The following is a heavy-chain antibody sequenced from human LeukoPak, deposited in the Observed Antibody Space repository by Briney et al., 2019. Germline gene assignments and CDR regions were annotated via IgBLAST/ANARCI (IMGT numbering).Heavy chain of an antibody. CDR1: GRPFISYH. CDR3: AREAEDSSGPSYYLDY. V-gene: IGHV1-46*01. D-gene: IGHD6-19*01. J-gene: IGHJ4*02. Sequence: ASVKVSCKASGRPFISYHLHWVRQAPGQGLEWMGIIHPSGGSTTYAQKFQGRVSLTRDTSISTVYMELSRLRSDDTAVYYCAREAEDSSGPSYYLDYWGQGTLVTVSS. CDR2: IHPSGGST.